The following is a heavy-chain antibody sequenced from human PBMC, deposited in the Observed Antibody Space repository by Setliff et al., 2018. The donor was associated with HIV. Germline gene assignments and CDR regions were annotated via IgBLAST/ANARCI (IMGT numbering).Heavy chain of an antibody. CDR2: INSDGSTI. V-gene: IGHV3-74*01. Sequence: GSLRLSCVASGFTFRNYWMHWVRQVPGKGLVWVSRINSDGSTITYADSVKDRFTISRDNAKSTLYLQLSSLRAEDTAVYYCARDHVAAGQQLDYWGQGTLVTVSS. CDR1: GFTFRNYW. CDR3: ARDHVAAGQQLDY. J-gene: IGHJ4*01. D-gene: IGHD6-13*01.